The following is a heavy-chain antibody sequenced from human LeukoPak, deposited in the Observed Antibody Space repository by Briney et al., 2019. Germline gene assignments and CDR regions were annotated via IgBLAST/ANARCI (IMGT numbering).Heavy chain of an antibody. CDR2: IHYTGST. D-gene: IGHD3-10*01. V-gene: IGHV4-59*01. CDR3: VRGGYYGSGNDFRFDP. CDR1: GGSINSYY. J-gene: IGHJ5*02. Sequence: TASETLSLTCTVSGGSINSYYWSWIRQPPGKGLECIGYIHYTGSTNYNPSLKSRVTISVDTSKNQFSLKLSSVTAADTAIYYCVRGGYYGSGNDFRFDPWGQGTLVTVSS.